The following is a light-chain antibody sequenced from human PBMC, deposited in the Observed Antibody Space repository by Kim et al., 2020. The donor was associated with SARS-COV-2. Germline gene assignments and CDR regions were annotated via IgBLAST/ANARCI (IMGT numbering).Light chain of an antibody. CDR2: AAS. J-gene: IGKJ1*01. CDR3: QKYDTAPWT. CDR1: QGISNY. Sequence: ASVGDWVIITCRASQGISNYLAWYQQDPGEAPKLLIYAASTLQFGVSTRFSGSGSGTEFTLTISDLQPEDVATYYCQKYDTAPWTFGHGTKVDIK. V-gene: IGKV1-27*01.